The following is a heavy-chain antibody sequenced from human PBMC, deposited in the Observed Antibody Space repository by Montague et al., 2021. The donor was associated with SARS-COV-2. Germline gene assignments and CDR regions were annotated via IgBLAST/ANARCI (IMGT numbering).Heavy chain of an antibody. CDR1: GASISNYY. Sequence: SETLSLTCTVSGASISNYYWSWIRQPAGKGLEWIGRIYSSGSTNYNTSLKSRLSMSVDTSKNQFSLKLRSVTAADTAVYYCARVRIQIWSGRWFDPWGQGTLVTVSS. J-gene: IGHJ5*02. CDR3: ARVRIQIWSGRWFDP. D-gene: IGHD5-18*01. CDR2: IYSSGST. V-gene: IGHV4-4*07.